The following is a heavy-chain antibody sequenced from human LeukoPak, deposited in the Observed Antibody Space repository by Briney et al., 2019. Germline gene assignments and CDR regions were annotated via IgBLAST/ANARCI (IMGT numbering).Heavy chain of an antibody. CDR1: GXSISNNNYY. Sequence: SETLSLTCTVSGXSISNNNYYWGWIRQPPGKGLDWIGNIYYSGSTYYNPSLKSRVTISVDTSKNQFSLKLSSVTAADTAIYYCARQTYYYGSGSYDTIDYWGQGTLVTVSS. CDR2: IYYSGST. D-gene: IGHD3-10*01. J-gene: IGHJ4*02. CDR3: ARQTYYYGSGSYDTIDY. V-gene: IGHV4-39*01.